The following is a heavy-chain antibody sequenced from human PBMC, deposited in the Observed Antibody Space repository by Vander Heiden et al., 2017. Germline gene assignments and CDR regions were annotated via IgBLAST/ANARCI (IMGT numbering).Heavy chain of an antibody. CDR1: GYIFTNYW. V-gene: IGHV5-51*01. J-gene: IGHJ4*02. Sequence: EVQLVQSGAEVRKPGESLTISCKASGYIFTNYWIGWVRQMPGKALEWMGIIYPGDSDTRYSPSFQGQVSISADKSITTAYLQWSSLKASDTAMYFCARHGQSFDYWGQGNLVTVSS. CDR2: IYPGDSDT. CDR3: ARHGQSFDY.